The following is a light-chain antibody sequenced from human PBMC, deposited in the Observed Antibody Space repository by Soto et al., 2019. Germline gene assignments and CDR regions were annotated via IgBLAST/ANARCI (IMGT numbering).Light chain of an antibody. Sequence: QSALTQPASVSGSPGQSIIISCTGTSSDVGGYNYVSWYQQHPGKAPKLMIYDVTNRPSGVSNRFSGSKSGNTASLTISGLQAEDEADYYCSSYTSSHTLAFGGGTKLTVL. V-gene: IGLV2-14*01. CDR2: DVT. CDR1: SSDVGGYNY. CDR3: SSYTSSHTLA. J-gene: IGLJ2*01.